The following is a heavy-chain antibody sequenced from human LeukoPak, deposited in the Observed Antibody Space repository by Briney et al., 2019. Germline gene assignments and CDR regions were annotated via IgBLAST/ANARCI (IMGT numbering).Heavy chain of an antibody. V-gene: IGHV4-39*07. J-gene: IGHJ4*02. CDR3: ASHYYDILTGYKDY. CDR1: GGSISSSSYY. Sequence: SETLSLTCTVSGGSISSSSYYWGWIRQPPGKGLEWIGSIYYSGSTYYNPSLKSRVTISVDTSKNQFSLKLSSVTAADTAVYYCASHYYDILTGYKDYWGQGTLVTVSS. D-gene: IGHD3-9*01. CDR2: IYYSGST.